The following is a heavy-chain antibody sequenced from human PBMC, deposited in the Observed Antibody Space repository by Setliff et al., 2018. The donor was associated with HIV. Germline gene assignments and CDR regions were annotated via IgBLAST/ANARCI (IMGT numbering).Heavy chain of an antibody. Sequence: PGGSLRLSCAASGFTFSSYAMSWVRQAPGKGLEWISYISYNGSTIYYADSVKGRFIISRDNAKNSLYLQMNSLTAEDTAVYYCARSSGSYWGQGTLVTVSS. V-gene: IGHV3-48*04. CDR1: GFTFSSYA. D-gene: IGHD1-26*01. CDR2: ISYNGSTI. J-gene: IGHJ4*02. CDR3: ARSSGSY.